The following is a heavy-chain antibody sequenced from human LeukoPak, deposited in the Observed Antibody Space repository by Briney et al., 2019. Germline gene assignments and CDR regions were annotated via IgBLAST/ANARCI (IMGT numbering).Heavy chain of an antibody. CDR2: IKQDGSEK. CDR1: GFTLSSYW. D-gene: IGHD6-19*01. Sequence: PVGSLRLSCAASGFTLSSYWMSSVRQAPGKGLEWVANIKQDGSEKYHVDSVKGRFTISRDNAKNSLYLQMNSLRAEDTAVYYCAREAVASHRGGYYMDVWGKGTTVTVSS. J-gene: IGHJ6*03. CDR3: AREAVASHRGGYYMDV. V-gene: IGHV3-7*01.